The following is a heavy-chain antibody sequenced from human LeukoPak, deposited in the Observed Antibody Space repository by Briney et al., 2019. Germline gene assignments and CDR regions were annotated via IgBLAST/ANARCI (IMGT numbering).Heavy chain of an antibody. D-gene: IGHD4-11*01. V-gene: IGHV1-8*03. CDR3: ARVGYSNSYDY. J-gene: IGHJ4*02. CDR1: GYTFTNFD. Sequence: ASVKVSCKASGYTFTNFDINWVRQATGQGLEWMGWMNPNTGNAGYAQKFQDRVAITWDASISTAYMDLSSLRSEDTAVYYCARVGYSNSYDYWGQGTLVTVSS. CDR2: MNPNTGNA.